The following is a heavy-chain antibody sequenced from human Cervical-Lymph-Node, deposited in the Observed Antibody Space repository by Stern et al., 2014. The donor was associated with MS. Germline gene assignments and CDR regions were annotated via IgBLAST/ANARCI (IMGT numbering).Heavy chain of an antibody. J-gene: IGHJ4*02. Sequence: VQLLHSGAEVKKPGSSVKVSCKASGGSFSKYAVSWVRQAPGQGLAWMGGITPVAGTANYAQKFQGRVTITADESTSTAYMELSSLRSEDTAVYYCARVPHYSSWSRHFDYWGQGTLVTVSS. CDR2: ITPVAGTA. V-gene: IGHV1-69*01. CDR1: GGSFSKYA. D-gene: IGHD6-6*01. CDR3: ARVPHYSSWSRHFDY.